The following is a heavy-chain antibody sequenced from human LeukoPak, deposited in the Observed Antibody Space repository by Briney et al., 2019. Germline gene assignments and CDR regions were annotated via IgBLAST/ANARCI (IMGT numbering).Heavy chain of an antibody. J-gene: IGHJ4*02. D-gene: IGHD2-15*01. CDR2: SKSKTDGGTI. V-gene: IGHV3-15*01. CDR3: ATDGYCSGGSCYSYDN. CDR1: GLTFSASA. Sequence: GGSLRLSCAASGLTFSASAMHWVRQASGKGLEWVGRSKSKTDGGTIDYGAPVKGRFSISRDDSKSTLYLQMNSLKTDDTAVYYCATDGYCSGGSCYSYDNWGQGTLVTVSS.